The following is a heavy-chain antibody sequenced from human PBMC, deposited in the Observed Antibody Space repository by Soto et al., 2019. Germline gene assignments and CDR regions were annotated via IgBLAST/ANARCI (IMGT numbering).Heavy chain of an antibody. V-gene: IGHV1-2*04. Sequence: ASVKVSCKASGYTFTGYYMHWVRQAPGQGLEWMGWINPNSGGTNYAQKFQGWVTMTRDTSISTAYMELSRLRSDDTAVYYCARRMRTGTYYDFWSGEGDDAFDIWGQGTMVTVSS. CDR3: ARRMRTGTYYDFWSGEGDDAFDI. CDR1: GYTFTGYY. D-gene: IGHD3-3*01. CDR2: INPNSGGT. J-gene: IGHJ3*02.